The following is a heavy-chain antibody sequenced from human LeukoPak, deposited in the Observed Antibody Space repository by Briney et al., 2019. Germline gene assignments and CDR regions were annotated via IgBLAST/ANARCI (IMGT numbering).Heavy chain of an antibody. V-gene: IGHV1-18*01. CDR3: ARGLISASSGYYYPNY. CDR1: GYTFTSYG. D-gene: IGHD3-22*01. Sequence: ASVKVSCKASGYTFTSYGISWVRQAPGQGLEWMGWISAYNGNTNYAQWLQGRVTMTTDTSTSTAYMDLRSLRSDDTAVYYCARGLISASSGYYYPNYWGQGTLVTVSS. J-gene: IGHJ4*02. CDR2: ISAYNGNT.